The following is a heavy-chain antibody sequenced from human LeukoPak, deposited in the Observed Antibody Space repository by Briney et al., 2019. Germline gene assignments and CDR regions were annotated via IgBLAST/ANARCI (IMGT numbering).Heavy chain of an antibody. D-gene: IGHD1-26*01. V-gene: IGHV4-39*07. J-gene: IGHJ4*02. CDR1: GGSISSSSYY. CDR2: IYYSGST. CDR3: ARDVGHFDY. Sequence: SETLSLTCTVSGGSISSSSYYWGWIRQPPGKGLEWIGSIYYSGSTYYNPSLKSRVTISVDTSKNQFSLKLSSVTAADTAVYYCARDVGHFDYWGQGTLVTVSS.